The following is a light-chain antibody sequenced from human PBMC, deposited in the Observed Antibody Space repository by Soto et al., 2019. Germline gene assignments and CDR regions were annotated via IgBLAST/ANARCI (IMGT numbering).Light chain of an antibody. CDR1: QSVSSSY. Sequence: THAPATLSVYPGERATLSCRASQSVSSSYLAWYQQKPGQAPRLLIYGASSRATGIPDRFSGSGSGTDFTLTISRLEPEDFAVYYCQQYGSSPLTFGGGTKVDIK. CDR3: QQYGSSPLT. J-gene: IGKJ4*01. CDR2: GAS. V-gene: IGKV3-20*01.